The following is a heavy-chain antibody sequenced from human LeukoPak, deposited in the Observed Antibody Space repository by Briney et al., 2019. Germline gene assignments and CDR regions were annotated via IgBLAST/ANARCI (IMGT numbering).Heavy chain of an antibody. D-gene: IGHD3-9*01. V-gene: IGHV3-30-3*01. J-gene: IGHJ6*02. CDR2: ISYDGSNK. CDR3: ARDLAPLLRYFDWLVHKGSYYGIGV. Sequence: GGSLRLSCAASGFTFSSYAMHWVRQAPGKGLEWVAVISYDGSNKYYADSVKGRFTISRDNSKNTLYLQMNSLRAEDTAVYYCARDLAPLLRYFDWLVHKGSYYGIGVWGQGTTVTVSS. CDR1: GFTFSSYA.